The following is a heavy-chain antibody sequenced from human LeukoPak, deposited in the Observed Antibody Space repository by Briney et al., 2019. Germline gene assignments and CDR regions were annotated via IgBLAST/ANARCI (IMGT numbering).Heavy chain of an antibody. CDR3: VRDSNYHPDC. CDR2: IVSDGSSA. Sequence: GGPLRLSCAASGFTFGDYWMHWVRQAPGKGLVWVSRIVSDGSSASYADSVKGRFTMSRDNAKNTLHLQMNSLRVEDTAVYYCVRDSNYHPDCWGQGTLVTVSS. D-gene: IGHD4-11*01. J-gene: IGHJ4*02. V-gene: IGHV3-74*01. CDR1: GFTFGDYW.